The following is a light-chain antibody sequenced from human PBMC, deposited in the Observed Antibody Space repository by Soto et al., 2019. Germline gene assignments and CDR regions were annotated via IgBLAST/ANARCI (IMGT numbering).Light chain of an antibody. CDR3: QQSYSTPPT. V-gene: IGKV1-39*01. CDR1: QSIGRN. CDR2: TSS. Sequence: DIQMTQSPASLSASVGDRVTISCRASQSIGRNLNWYQQKPGKAPTLLMFTSSNLQSGVPSRFSGSGSGTDFIFTISSLQPEDFATYYCQQSYSTPPTFGQGTKVDI. J-gene: IGKJ1*01.